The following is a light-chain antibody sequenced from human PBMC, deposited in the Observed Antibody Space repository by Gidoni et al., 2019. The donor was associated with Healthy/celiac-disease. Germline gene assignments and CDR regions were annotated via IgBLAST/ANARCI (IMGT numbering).Light chain of an antibody. Sequence: SSELTQDPAVSVALGQTVSITCQGGSLRSYYASWYQQKPGQAPVLVIYGKNNRPSGIPDRFSGSSSGNTASLTITGAQAEDEADYYCNSRDSSGNHVVFGGGTKLTVL. CDR3: NSRDSSGNHVV. V-gene: IGLV3-19*01. J-gene: IGLJ2*01. CDR1: SLRSYY. CDR2: GKN.